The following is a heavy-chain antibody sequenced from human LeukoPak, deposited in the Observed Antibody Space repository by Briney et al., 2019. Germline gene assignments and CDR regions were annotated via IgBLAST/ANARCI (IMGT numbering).Heavy chain of an antibody. CDR1: GFTVSSNS. CDR2: IYSGTI. D-gene: IGHD4-11*01. CDR3: ARYRYYYYMDV. V-gene: IGHV3-53*01. J-gene: IGHJ6*03. Sequence: GGSLRLSCTVSGFTVSSNSMSWVRQAPGKGLEWVSFIYSGTIHYSDSVKGRFTISRDNSKNTLYLQMNSLRAEDTAVYYCARYRYYYYMDVWGKGTTVTISS.